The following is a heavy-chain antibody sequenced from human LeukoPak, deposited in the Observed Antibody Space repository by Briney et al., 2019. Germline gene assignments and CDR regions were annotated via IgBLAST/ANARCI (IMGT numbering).Heavy chain of an antibody. CDR1: GFTFSSYW. J-gene: IGHJ4*02. CDR2: IKQDGSEK. D-gene: IGHD4-17*01. V-gene: IGHV3-7*01. Sequence: GGSLRLSCAASGFTFSSYWMSWVRQAPGKGLEWVANIKQDGSEKYYVDSVKGRFTISRDNAKNSLYLQMNSLRAEDTAVYYCARAVGRSTVTTPDYWGQGTLVTVSS. CDR3: ARAVGRSTVTTPDY.